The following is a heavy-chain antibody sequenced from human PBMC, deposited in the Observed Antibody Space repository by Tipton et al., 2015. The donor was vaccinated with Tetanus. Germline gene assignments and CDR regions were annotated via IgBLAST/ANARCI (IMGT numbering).Heavy chain of an antibody. CDR1: GLFFKNAW. CDR3: SPAGIVGSSYRVDW. Sequence: SLRLSCATSGLFFKNAWMNWVRQAPGKGLEWVGGIKNKADGGATDYSARVKDGFSISRDDSKETLLLHINSHKTGDTAVYDCSPAGIVGSSYRVDWWGRGTLGLVSS. V-gene: IGHV3-15*07. J-gene: IGHJ4*02. CDR2: IKNKADGGAT. D-gene: IGHD1-26*01.